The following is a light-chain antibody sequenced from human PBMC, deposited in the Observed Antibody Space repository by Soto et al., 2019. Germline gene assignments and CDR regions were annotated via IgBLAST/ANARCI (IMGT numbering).Light chain of an antibody. Sequence: IVLTQSPATLSLSPGERATLSCRASQSVSSYLAWYQQKPGQAPRLLIYDASNRATGIPARFSGSGSGTDFTLTISSLEPEDFAAYYCQQRSNWPPWTFGQGTKVDIK. CDR3: QQRSNWPPWT. V-gene: IGKV3-11*01. J-gene: IGKJ1*01. CDR2: DAS. CDR1: QSVSSY.